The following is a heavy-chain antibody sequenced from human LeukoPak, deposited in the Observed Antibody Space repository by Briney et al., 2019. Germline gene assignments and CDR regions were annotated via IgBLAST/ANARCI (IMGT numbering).Heavy chain of an antibody. CDR3: ARLSTYYYDSSGYPLYYFDY. J-gene: IGHJ4*02. Sequence: GGSLRLSCAASGFTFSSYAMSWVRQAPGKGLEWVSAISGSGGSTYYADSVKGRFTISRDNSKNTLYLQMNSLRAEDTAVYYCARLSTYYYDSSGYPLYYFDYWGQGTLVTVSS. D-gene: IGHD3-22*01. CDR1: GFTFSSYA. CDR2: ISGSGGST. V-gene: IGHV3-23*01.